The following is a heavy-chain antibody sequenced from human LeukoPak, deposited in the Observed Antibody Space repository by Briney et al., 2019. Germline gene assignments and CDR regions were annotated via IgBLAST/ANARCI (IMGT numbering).Heavy chain of an antibody. J-gene: IGHJ4*02. CDR3: ASGYSSGWYYFDY. Sequence: PGGSLRLSCAASGFTFSDYAMSWVRQAPGKGLEWVSAVSGSRRSTYYADSVKGRFTISRDTSKNTLYLQMNSLRAEDTAVDYCASGYSSGWYYFDYWGQGTLVTVSS. CDR2: VSGSRRST. CDR1: GFTFSDYA. D-gene: IGHD6-19*01. V-gene: IGHV3-23*01.